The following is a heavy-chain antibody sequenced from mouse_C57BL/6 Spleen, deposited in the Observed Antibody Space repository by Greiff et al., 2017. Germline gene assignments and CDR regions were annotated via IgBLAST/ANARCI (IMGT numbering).Heavy chain of an antibody. J-gene: IGHJ3*01. CDR2: INPGSGGT. Sequence: VQLQQSGAELVRPGTSVKVSCKASGYAFTNYLIEWVKQRPGQGLEWIGVINPGSGGTNYNEKFKGKATLTADQSSSTAYMQLSSLTSEDSAVYFCARSRGDWGQGTLVTVSA. CDR1: GYAFTNYL. CDR3: ARSRGD. V-gene: IGHV1-54*01.